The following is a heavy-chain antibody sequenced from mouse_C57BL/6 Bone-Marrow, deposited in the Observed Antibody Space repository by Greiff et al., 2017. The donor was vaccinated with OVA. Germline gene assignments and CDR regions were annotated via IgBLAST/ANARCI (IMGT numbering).Heavy chain of an antibody. CDR2: ISDGGSYT. CDR3: ARDGRLRRGSWFAY. Sequence: EVHLVESGGGLVKPGGSLKLSCAASGFTFSSYAMSWVRQTPEKRLAWVATISDGGSYTYYPDNVKGRFTISRDNAKNNLYLQLSHLKSEDTAMYYCARDGRLRRGSWFAYWGQGTLVTVSA. CDR1: GFTFSSYA. J-gene: IGHJ3*01. V-gene: IGHV5-4*01. D-gene: IGHD2-2*01.